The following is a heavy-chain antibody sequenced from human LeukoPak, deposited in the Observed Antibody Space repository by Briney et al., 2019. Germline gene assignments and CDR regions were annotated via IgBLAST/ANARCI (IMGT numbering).Heavy chain of an antibody. Sequence: ASVKVSCKASGYTFTSYDIHWVRQAPGQGLEWMGGIIPIFGTANYAQKFQGRVTITADKSTSTAYMELSSLRSEDTAVYYCARAGAHDAFDIWGQGTVVTVSS. D-gene: IGHD3-10*01. CDR3: ARAGAHDAFDI. V-gene: IGHV1-69*06. CDR1: GYTFTSYD. CDR2: IIPIFGTA. J-gene: IGHJ3*02.